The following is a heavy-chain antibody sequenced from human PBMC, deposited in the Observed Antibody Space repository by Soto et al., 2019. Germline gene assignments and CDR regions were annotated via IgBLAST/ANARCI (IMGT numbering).Heavy chain of an antibody. CDR3: ARIDVTARGDAFDI. Sequence: EVQLVQSGAEVKKPGESLRISCQGSGYNFPTSWITWVRQIPGKGLEWMGRIDPSDSYINYSPSFQGHVTLSVDKSISTAYLQWSSLKASDTAIYYCARIDVTARGDAFDIWGQGTMVIVSS. V-gene: IGHV5-10-1*03. CDR1: GYNFPTSW. J-gene: IGHJ3*02. D-gene: IGHD6-6*01. CDR2: IDPSDSYI.